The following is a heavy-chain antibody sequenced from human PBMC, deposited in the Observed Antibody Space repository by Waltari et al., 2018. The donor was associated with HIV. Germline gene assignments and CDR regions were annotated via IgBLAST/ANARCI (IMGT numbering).Heavy chain of an antibody. Sequence: VQVVEAEGGVVQPGRSLRIAGGASGFPLSRYGMHWVRQAPGKGLEWVAVISYDGSNKYYADAVKGRFTISRDNSKNTLDLQMNSLRAEDTAVYYCAKDKGGVTYIFDYWGQGTLVTVSS. V-gene: IGHV3-30*18. J-gene: IGHJ4*02. D-gene: IGHD1-1*01. CDR3: AKDKGGVTYIFDY. CDR1: GFPLSRYG. CDR2: ISYDGSNK.